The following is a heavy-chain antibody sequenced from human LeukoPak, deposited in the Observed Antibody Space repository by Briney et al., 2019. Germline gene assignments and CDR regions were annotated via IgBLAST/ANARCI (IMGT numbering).Heavy chain of an antibody. V-gene: IGHV3-9*01. CDR3: AKARPMVRGVGSINTLGDAFDI. CDR1: GFTFDDYA. Sequence: GGSLRLSCAASGFTFDDYAMHWVRQAPGKGLEWVSGISWNSGSIGYADSVKGRFTISRDNAKNSLYLQMNSLRAEDTALYYCAKARPMVRGVGSINTLGDAFDIWGQGTMVTVSS. J-gene: IGHJ3*02. D-gene: IGHD3-10*01. CDR2: ISWNSGSI.